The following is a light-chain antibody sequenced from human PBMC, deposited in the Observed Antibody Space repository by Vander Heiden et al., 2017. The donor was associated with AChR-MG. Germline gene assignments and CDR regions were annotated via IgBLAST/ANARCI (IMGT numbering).Light chain of an antibody. J-gene: IGLJ2*01. Sequence: QSVLTQPPSASGTPGPRVTISCSGSSSNIGSNTVNWYQQLPGTAPKLLIYSNNQRPSGVPDRFSGSKSGTSASLAISGLQSEDEADYYCAAWDDSLIGVVFGGGTKLTVL. V-gene: IGLV1-44*01. CDR2: SNN. CDR1: SSNIGSNT. CDR3: AAWDDSLIGVV.